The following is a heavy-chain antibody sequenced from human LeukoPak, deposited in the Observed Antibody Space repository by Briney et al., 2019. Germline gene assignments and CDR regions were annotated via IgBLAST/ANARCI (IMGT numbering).Heavy chain of an antibody. V-gene: IGHV3-7*01. CDR1: GFTFSSYW. Sequence: GGSLRLSCAVSGFTFSSYWMSWVRQAPGKGLEWVANIKQDGSEKYYVDSVKGRFTISRDNAKNSLYLQMNSLRAEDTAVYYCAKTPMLRGIIPGSWGQGTLVTVSS. CDR2: IKQDGSEK. CDR3: AKTPMLRGIIPGS. D-gene: IGHD3-10*01. J-gene: IGHJ5*02.